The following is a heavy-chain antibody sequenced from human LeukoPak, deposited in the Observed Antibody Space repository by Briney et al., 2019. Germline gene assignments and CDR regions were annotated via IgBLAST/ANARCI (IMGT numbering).Heavy chain of an antibody. CDR2: ISSSTSTI. CDR1: GFTFNSYS. D-gene: IGHD6-19*01. CDR3: ARGRWSVTGGVSGWFDP. Sequence: GGSLRLSCAASGFTFNSYSMNWVRQAPGKGLEWVSYISSSTSTIYYADSVKGRFTISRDNAKNSLYLHMNSLRAEDTAVYYCARGRWSVTGGVSGWFDPWGQGTLVTVSS. J-gene: IGHJ5*02. V-gene: IGHV3-48*01.